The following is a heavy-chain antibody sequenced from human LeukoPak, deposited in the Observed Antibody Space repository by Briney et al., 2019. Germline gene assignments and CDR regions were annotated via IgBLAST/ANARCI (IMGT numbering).Heavy chain of an antibody. CDR3: ARLLHPGYYYYMDV. Sequence: EALKISCQGSGYSFTRYWIGWVRQVPAKGVEGMGIVYPGECETRYSPSFQAQATISADKSISTAYLRWSSLKASDTAMYYCARLLHPGYYYYMDVWGKGTTVTISS. CDR2: VYPGECET. CDR1: GYSFTRYW. V-gene: IGHV5-51*01. J-gene: IGHJ6*03.